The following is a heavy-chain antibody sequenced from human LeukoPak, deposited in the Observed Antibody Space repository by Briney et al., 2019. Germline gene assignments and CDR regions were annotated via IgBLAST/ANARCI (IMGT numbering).Heavy chain of an antibody. J-gene: IGHJ6*03. V-gene: IGHV1-3*01. D-gene: IGHD5-24*01. CDR3: ARSVIEMATIDYYYYYMDV. CDR1: GYTFTSYA. CDR2: INAGNGNT. Sequence: ASVKVSCKASGYTFTSYAMHWLRQAPGQRLEWMGWINAGNGNTKYSQKFQGRVTITRDTSTSTAYMELSSLRSEDTAVYYCARSVIEMATIDYYYYYMDVWGKGTTVTVSS.